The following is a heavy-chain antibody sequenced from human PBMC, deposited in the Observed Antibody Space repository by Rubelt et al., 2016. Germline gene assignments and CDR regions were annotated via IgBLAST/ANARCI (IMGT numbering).Heavy chain of an antibody. D-gene: IGHD6-13*01. J-gene: IGHJ4*02. Sequence: ETLSLTCTVSGGSISSSSYYWGWIRQPPGKGLEWIGEINHSGSTNYNPSLKSRVTISVDTSKNQFSLKLSSVTAADTAVYYCARSSSWGYVTDYWGQGTLVTVSS. CDR2: INHSGST. V-gene: IGHV4-39*07. CDR3: ARSSSWGYVTDY. CDR1: GGSISSSSYY.